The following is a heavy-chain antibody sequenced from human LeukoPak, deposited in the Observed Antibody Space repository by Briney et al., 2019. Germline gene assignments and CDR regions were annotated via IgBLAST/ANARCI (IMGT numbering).Heavy chain of an antibody. Sequence: PGGSLRLSCAASRLTFSTYGMYCVRQAPGKGLEWVAVISYDGSNKYYADSVKGRFTISRDNSKNTLYLQMNSLRVEDTAVYYCAKDLSPLVWFVSGSDAFDIWGQGTMVTVSS. D-gene: IGHD3-10*01. CDR1: RLTFSTYG. CDR3: AKDLSPLVWFVSGSDAFDI. CDR2: ISYDGSNK. V-gene: IGHV3-30*18. J-gene: IGHJ3*02.